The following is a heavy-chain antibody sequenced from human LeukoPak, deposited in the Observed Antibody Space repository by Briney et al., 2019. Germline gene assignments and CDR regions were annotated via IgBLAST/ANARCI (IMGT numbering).Heavy chain of an antibody. V-gene: IGHV4-61*02. Sequence: SQTLSLTCTVSGGSISSGSYYWSWIRHPAGKGLEWIGRIYTSGSTNYNPSLKSRLTISVDTSKNQFSLKLSSVTAADTAVYYCGRDLGGTTVTTYNWFDPWGQGTLVTVSS. CDR2: IYTSGST. J-gene: IGHJ5*02. D-gene: IGHD4-17*01. CDR3: GRDLGGTTVTTYNWFDP. CDR1: GGSISSGSYY.